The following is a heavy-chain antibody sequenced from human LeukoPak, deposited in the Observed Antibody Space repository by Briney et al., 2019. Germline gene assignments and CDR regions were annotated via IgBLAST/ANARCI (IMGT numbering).Heavy chain of an antibody. CDR2: ISSSSSYI. Sequence: GGSLRLSCAASGFTFSSYSMKWVRQPPGKGLEWVSSISSSSSYIYYADSVKGRFTISRDNAKNSLYLQMNSLRAEDTAVYYCAREDTAAPYFDYWGQGTLVTVSS. CDR3: AREDTAAPYFDY. V-gene: IGHV3-21*01. CDR1: GFTFSSYS. J-gene: IGHJ4*02. D-gene: IGHD2-2*01.